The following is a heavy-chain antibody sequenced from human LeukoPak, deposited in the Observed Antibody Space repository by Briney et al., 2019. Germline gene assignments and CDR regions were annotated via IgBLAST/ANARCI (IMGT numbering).Heavy chain of an antibody. J-gene: IGHJ4*02. D-gene: IGHD6-19*01. V-gene: IGHV3-23*01. CDR2: ISDSGGST. CDR3: AKDLDSGWYVWDY. Sequence: PGGSLRLSCAASGFTFSSYAMSWVRQAPRKGLEWVSGISDSGGSTYYADSVKGRFTISRDNSKNTLSLQMNSLRAEDTAVYYCAKDLDSGWYVWDYWGQGTLVTVSS. CDR1: GFTFSSYA.